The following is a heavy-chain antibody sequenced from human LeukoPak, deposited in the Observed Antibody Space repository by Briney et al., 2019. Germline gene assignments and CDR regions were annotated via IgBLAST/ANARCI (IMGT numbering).Heavy chain of an antibody. D-gene: IGHD2-15*01. CDR1: GGSFSGYY. V-gene: IGHV4-34*01. Sequence: SETLSLTCAVYGGSFSGYYWSWIRQPPGKGLEWIGEINHSGSTNYNPSLKSRVTISVDTSRNQCSLKLSSVTAADRAVYYCARGVGLYYYYYMDVWGKGTTVTVSS. CDR3: ARGVGLYYYYYMDV. CDR2: INHSGST. J-gene: IGHJ6*03.